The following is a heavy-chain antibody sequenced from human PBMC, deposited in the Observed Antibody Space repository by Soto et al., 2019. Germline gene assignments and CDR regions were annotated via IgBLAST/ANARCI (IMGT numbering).Heavy chain of an antibody. V-gene: IGHV3-9*01. D-gene: IGHD3-3*01. CDR3: ANDKDDFCSGHFDY. CDR2: ISWNSGSI. Sequence: EVQLVESGGGLVQPGRSLRLSCAASGFTFDDYAMHWVRQAPGKGLEWVSGISWNSGSIGYADSVKGRFTISRDNAKNSLYRQMNSLRAADTALYYCANDKDDFCSGHFDYWGQGILVTVAA. J-gene: IGHJ4*02. CDR1: GFTFDDYA.